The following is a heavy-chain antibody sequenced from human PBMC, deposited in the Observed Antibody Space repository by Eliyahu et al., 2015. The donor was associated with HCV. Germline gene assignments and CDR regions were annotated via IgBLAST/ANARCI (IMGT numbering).Heavy chain of an antibody. Sequence: QAQLQESGPGLVKPSGTLSLSCXVSGDSVTNLTWWSWVRQPPGKGLEWIGEIFQSGRTNYNPSLKSRVSMSVDKSKNQFSLKLTSVTAADTAVYYCARSGAGLDYWGQGTLVTVSS. CDR2: IFQSGRT. J-gene: IGHJ4*02. V-gene: IGHV4-4*02. D-gene: IGHD1-26*01. CDR3: ARSGAGLDY. CDR1: GDSVTNLTW.